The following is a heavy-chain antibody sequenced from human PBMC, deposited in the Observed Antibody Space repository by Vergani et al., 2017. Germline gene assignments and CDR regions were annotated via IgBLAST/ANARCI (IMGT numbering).Heavy chain of an antibody. CDR2: ISGSGGST. CDR1: GFTFSSYA. V-gene: IGHV3-23*01. J-gene: IGHJ1*01. D-gene: IGHD2-15*01. CDR3: ASRTRYCSGGSCYRYFQH. Sequence: EVQLLESGGGLVQPGGSLRLSCAASGFTFSSYAMSWVRQAPGKGLEWVSAISGSGGSTYYADSVKGRFTISRDNAKNSLYLQMNSLRAEDTAVYYCASRTRYCSGGSCYRYFQHWGQGTLVTVSS.